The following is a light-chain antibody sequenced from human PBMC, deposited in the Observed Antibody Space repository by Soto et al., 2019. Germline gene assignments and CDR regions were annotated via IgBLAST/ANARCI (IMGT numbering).Light chain of an antibody. CDR2: GAS. Sequence: IVLTQSPGALSLSPGERATLSCRASESVISHYLAWYQQRRGQAPRLLIYGASNRAAGIPERFSGRGSGTDFTLTITRLEPEDAAVYYCQQCGGSPSCSFGQGTKVESK. J-gene: IGKJ2*04. V-gene: IGKV3-20*01. CDR3: QQCGGSPSCS. CDR1: ESVISHY.